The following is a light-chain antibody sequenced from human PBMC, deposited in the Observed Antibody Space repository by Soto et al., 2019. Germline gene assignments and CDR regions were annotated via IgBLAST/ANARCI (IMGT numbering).Light chain of an antibody. CDR2: DAS. Sequence: DIVLTQSPATLSLSPGERATLSCRASQSVGTYLAWYQQKPGQAPRLLIYDASNRATGIPARFSGSGSGTDFTLTISSLEPEDFVIYYCQQRATFGQGTKVEIK. V-gene: IGKV3-11*01. CDR3: QQRAT. J-gene: IGKJ1*01. CDR1: QSVGTY.